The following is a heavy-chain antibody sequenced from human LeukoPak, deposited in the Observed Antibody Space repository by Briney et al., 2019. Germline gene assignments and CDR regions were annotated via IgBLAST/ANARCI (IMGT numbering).Heavy chain of an antibody. D-gene: IGHD3-22*01. V-gene: IGHV4-34*01. Sequence: SETLSLTCTVSGASISSYYWSWIRQSPGKGLEWIGEINHSGSTNYNPSLKSRVTISVDTSKNQFSLKLSSVTAADTAVYYCARANLPYYYDSSGYYPPGYWGQGTLVTVSS. CDR1: GASISSYY. J-gene: IGHJ4*02. CDR2: INHSGST. CDR3: ARANLPYYYDSSGYYPPGY.